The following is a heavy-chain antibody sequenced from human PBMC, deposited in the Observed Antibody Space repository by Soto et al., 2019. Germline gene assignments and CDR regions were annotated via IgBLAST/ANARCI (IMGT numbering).Heavy chain of an antibody. Sequence: QVNLVQSGGGLVQPGRSLRLSCEASGFTFRNSGMEWIRQAPGKGLEWVARIWYDGSSQYYADSVKGRFTISRDNSKNTLYMEMNSVRVEDTAVYSCARDMDSNYDGMDVWGQGTTVIVSS. V-gene: IGHV3-33*01. CDR2: IWYDGSSQ. CDR3: ARDMDSNYDGMDV. D-gene: IGHD4-4*01. J-gene: IGHJ6*02. CDR1: GFTFRNSG.